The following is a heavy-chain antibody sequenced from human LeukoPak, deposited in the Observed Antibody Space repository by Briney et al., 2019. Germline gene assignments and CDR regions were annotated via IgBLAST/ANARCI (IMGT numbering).Heavy chain of an antibody. V-gene: IGHV5-51*01. CDR2: IYPGDSDT. Sequence: GESLKISCKGSGYSFTSYWIGWVRQMPGKGLEWMGIIYPGDSDTRYSPSFQGQVTISADKSISTAYLQWSSLKASDTAMYYCASGMGSSSWPNWFDPWGQGTLVTVSS. CDR1: GYSFTSYW. J-gene: IGHJ5*02. CDR3: ASGMGSSSWPNWFDP. D-gene: IGHD6-13*01.